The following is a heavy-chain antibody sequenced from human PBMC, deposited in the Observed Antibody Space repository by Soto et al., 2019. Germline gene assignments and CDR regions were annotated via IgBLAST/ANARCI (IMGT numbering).Heavy chain of an antibody. D-gene: IGHD3-3*01. V-gene: IGHV3-48*01. CDR1: GFTFSSYS. CDR2: ISSSSSTI. Sequence: PGGSLRLSCAGSGFTFSSYSMNWVRQAPGKGLEWVSYISSSSSTIYYADSVKGRFTISRDNAKNSLYLQMNSLRAEDTAVYYCARDVITYYDFWSGSNNWFDPWGQGTLVPVSS. J-gene: IGHJ5*02. CDR3: ARDVITYYDFWSGSNNWFDP.